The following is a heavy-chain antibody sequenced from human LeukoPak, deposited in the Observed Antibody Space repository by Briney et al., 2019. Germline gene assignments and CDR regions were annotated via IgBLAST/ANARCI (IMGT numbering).Heavy chain of an antibody. Sequence: GGSLRLSCAASGFTFSDYYMSWIRQAPGKGLEWVSYISSSGSTIYYADSVKGRFTISRDNAKNSLYLQMNSLRAEDTAMYYCASQAAVGPGGAFDIWGQGTMVTVSS. D-gene: IGHD2-15*01. CDR2: ISSSGSTI. CDR1: GFTFSDYY. V-gene: IGHV3-11*04. J-gene: IGHJ3*02. CDR3: ASQAAVGPGGAFDI.